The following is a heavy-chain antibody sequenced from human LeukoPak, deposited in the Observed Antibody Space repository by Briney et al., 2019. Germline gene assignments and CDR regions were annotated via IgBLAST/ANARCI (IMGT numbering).Heavy chain of an antibody. V-gene: IGHV4-34*01. D-gene: IGHD5-12*01. CDR1: GGSFSGYY. CDR2: INHSGST. J-gene: IGHJ5*02. Sequence: SETLSLTCAVYGGSFSGYYWSWIRQPPGKGLEWIGEINHSGSTNYNPSLKSRVTISVDTSKNQFSLKLSSVTAADTAVYYCAREFRYSGYVSGWFDPWGQGTLVTVSS. CDR3: AREFRYSGYVSGWFDP.